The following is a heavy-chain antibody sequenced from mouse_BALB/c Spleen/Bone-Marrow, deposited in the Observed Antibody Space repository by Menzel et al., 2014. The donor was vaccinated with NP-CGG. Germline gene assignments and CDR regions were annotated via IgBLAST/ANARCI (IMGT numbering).Heavy chain of an antibody. CDR2: ISSGSSTI. CDR1: GFTFSSFA. Sequence: EVKLMESGGGLVQPGGSRKLSCAASGFTFSSFAMHWVRQAPEKGLEWVAYISSGSSTIYYADTVMGRFTISRDNPKNTLFLQMTSLRSKDTAMYYCARSGSSSGYFDYWGQGTTLTVSS. CDR3: ARSGSSSGYFDY. V-gene: IGHV5-17*02. D-gene: IGHD1-1*01. J-gene: IGHJ2*01.